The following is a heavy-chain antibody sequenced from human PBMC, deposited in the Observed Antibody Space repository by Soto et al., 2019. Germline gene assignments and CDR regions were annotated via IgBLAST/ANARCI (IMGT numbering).Heavy chain of an antibody. V-gene: IGHV3-23*01. Sequence: EVQLLESGGGLVQPGGSLRLSCAASGFTFSSYAMSWVRQAPGKGLEWVSAISGSGGSTYYADSVKGRFTISRDNSKNTLYLQMHSLRAEDTAVYYCAKDPVAATPYCGNRGGDYWGQGTLVTVSS. D-gene: IGHD2-15*01. J-gene: IGHJ4*02. CDR2: ISGSGGST. CDR1: GFTFSSYA. CDR3: AKDPVAATPYCGNRGGDY.